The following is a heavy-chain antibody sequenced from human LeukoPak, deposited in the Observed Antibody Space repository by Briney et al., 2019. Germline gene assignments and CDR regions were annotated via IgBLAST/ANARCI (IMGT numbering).Heavy chain of an antibody. CDR2: IYYIGTT. CDR1: GGSMNSISYY. D-gene: IGHD3-10*01. J-gene: IGHJ4*02. Sequence: SETLSLTCIVSGGSMNSISYYWDWIRQSPGKGLEWVGSIYYIGTTYYNPSLESRVTISVDTSKNQFSLKLNSVTATDTAVYYCARHYGPWGQGTLVTVSS. CDR3: ARHYGP. V-gene: IGHV4-39*01.